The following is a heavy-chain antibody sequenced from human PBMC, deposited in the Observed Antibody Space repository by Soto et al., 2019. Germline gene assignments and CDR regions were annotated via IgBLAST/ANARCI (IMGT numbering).Heavy chain of an antibody. CDR2: ISYDGSNK. CDR1: GFTFSSYG. CDR3: AKDGAHYGDYVGTYNWFDP. V-gene: IGHV3-30*18. J-gene: IGHJ5*02. D-gene: IGHD4-17*01. Sequence: GGSLRLSCAASGFTFSSYGMHWVRQAPGKGLEWVAVISYDGSNKYYADSVKGRFTISRDNSKNTLYLQMNSLRAEDTAVYYCAKDGAHYGDYVGTYNWFDPWGQGTLVTVSS.